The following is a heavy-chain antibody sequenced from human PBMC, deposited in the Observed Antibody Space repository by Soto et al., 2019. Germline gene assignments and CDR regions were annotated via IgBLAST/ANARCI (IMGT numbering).Heavy chain of an antibody. Sequence: QVQLQESGPGLVKPSETLSLTCTVSSGSISTYFWTWIRQPPGKGLEWIGYIHYGGNTNYNPSLKSRVIMSLDTSQNQCSLDLRSVTAADTAMYYCARDVVRAACGIDCWSRYFDYWGQGILVTVSS. CDR3: ARDVVRAACGIDCWSRYFDY. CDR2: IHYGGNT. CDR1: SGSISTYF. D-gene: IGHD2-21*02. J-gene: IGHJ4*02. V-gene: IGHV4-59*01.